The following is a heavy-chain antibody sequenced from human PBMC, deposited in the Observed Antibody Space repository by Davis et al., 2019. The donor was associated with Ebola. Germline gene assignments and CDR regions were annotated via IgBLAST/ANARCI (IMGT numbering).Heavy chain of an antibody. CDR1: GFTFSSYW. CDR2: INSDGSST. J-gene: IGHJ6*02. Sequence: HTGGSLRLSCAASGFTFSSYWMHWVRQAPGKGLVWVSRINSDGSSTSYADSVKGRFTISRDNAKNTLYLQMNSLRAEDTAVYYCARAATAAAGPRIFYYYYGMDVWGQGTTVTVSS. V-gene: IGHV3-74*01. CDR3: ARAATAAAGPRIFYYYYGMDV. D-gene: IGHD6-13*01.